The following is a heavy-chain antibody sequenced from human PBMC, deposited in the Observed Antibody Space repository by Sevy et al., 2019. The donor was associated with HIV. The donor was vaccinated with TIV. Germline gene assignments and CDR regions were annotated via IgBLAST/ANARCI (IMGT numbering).Heavy chain of an antibody. V-gene: IGHV4-34*01. J-gene: IGHJ6*02. D-gene: IGHD5-12*01. CDR2: INHTGST. CDR1: GGSFCGYY. CDR3: ARGRDSGYEYYYYGTDV. Sequence: SETLSLTCAVYGGSFCGYYWSWIRQPPGKGLEWIGEINHTGSTNYNPSLKSRVTIAVDTSKNQFSLKLSSVTAADTAVYYCARGRDSGYEYYYYGTDVWGQGTTVTVFS.